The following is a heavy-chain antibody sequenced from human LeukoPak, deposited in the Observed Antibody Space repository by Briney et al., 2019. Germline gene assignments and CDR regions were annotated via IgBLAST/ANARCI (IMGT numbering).Heavy chain of an antibody. CDR2: IRYDGSNK. CDR1: GFTFSSYG. V-gene: IGHV3-30*02. Sequence: GGSLRLSCEASGFTFSSYGMHWVRQAPGKGLEWVAFIRYDGSNKYYADSVKGRFTISRDNSKNTLYLQMNSLRAEDTAMYYCARDSIAAAGLNYYYYYYMDVWGKGTTVTVSS. J-gene: IGHJ6*03. D-gene: IGHD6-13*01. CDR3: ARDSIAAAGLNYYYYYYMDV.